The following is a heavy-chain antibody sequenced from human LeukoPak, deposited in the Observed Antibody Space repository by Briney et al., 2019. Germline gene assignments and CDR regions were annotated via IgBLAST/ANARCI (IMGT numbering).Heavy chain of an antibody. V-gene: IGHV4-30-4*01. CDR2: ISYSGPP. J-gene: IGHJ4*02. D-gene: IGHD6-6*01. CDR1: GGSINSGDSY. Sequence: SETLSLTCTVSGGSINSGDSYWSWIRQPPGKSLEWIGYISYSGPPYYNPSLRGRVAISGDTSKNQFSLKLSSVTAADTAVYYCARGYSLSSSPVTEYYFDYWGQGTLVTVSS. CDR3: ARGYSLSSSPVTEYYFDY.